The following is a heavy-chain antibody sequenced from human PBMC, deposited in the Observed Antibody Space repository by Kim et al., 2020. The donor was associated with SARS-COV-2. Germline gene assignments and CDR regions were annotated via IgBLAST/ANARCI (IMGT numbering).Heavy chain of an antibody. Sequence: TYYNPSLKSRVTISVDTSRDQFSLKLSSVTAADTAVFYCARRERGGTFDYWGQGTLVTVSS. CDR3: ARRERGGTFDY. D-gene: IGHD1-26*01. CDR2: T. J-gene: IGHJ4*02. V-gene: IGHV4-39*01.